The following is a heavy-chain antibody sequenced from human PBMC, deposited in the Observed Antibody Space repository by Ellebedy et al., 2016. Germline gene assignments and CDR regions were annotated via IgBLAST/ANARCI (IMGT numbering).Heavy chain of an antibody. CDR2: IYYSGST. J-gene: IGHJ4*02. V-gene: IGHV4-59*12. CDR3: ARDRSFDY. CDR1: GGSISSYY. Sequence: SETLSLTXTVSGGSISSYYWSWIRQPPGKGLEWIGYIYYSGSTNYNPSLKSRVTISVDTSKNQFSLKLSSVTAADTAVYYCARDRSFDYWGQGTLVTVSS.